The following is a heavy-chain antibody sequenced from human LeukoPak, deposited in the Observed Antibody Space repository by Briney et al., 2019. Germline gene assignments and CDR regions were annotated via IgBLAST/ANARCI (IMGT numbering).Heavy chain of an antibody. CDR1: GFTFISHA. V-gene: IGHV3-23*01. J-gene: IGHJ4*02. CDR3: AENPGVG. Sequence: PGGSLRLSCRVSGFTFISHAMSWVRQAPGKGLEWVSGISGSGATTYYAESVKGRFTISRDNSKNTLYLQMNSLRAEDTAVYYCAENPGVGWGQGTLVTVSS. CDR2: ISGSGATT.